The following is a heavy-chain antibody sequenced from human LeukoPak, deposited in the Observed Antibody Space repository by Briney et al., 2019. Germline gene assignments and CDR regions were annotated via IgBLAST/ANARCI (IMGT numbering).Heavy chain of an antibody. D-gene: IGHD4-17*01. Sequence: GESLKISCKGSGYSFTSYWIGWVRQMPGKGLERMGIIYPGDSDTRYSPSFQGQVTISADKSISTAYLQWSSLKASDTAMYYCARPTDYGDYQGAFDIWGQGTMVTVSS. CDR3: ARPTDYGDYQGAFDI. CDR2: IYPGDSDT. J-gene: IGHJ3*02. V-gene: IGHV5-51*01. CDR1: GYSFTSYW.